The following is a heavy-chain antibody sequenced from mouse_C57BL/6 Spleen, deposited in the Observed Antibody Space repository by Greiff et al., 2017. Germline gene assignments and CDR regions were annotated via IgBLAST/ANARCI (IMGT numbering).Heavy chain of an antibody. CDR2: ICRGGST. CDR1: GFSLTSYG. CDR3: ARERVSTMVTTGYFDD. J-gene: IGHJ2*01. Sequence: VQLQQSGPGLVQPSPSLSITCTASGFSLTSYGVHWVRQSPGKGLEWLGVICRGGSTDYNAAFISRMSISKENSKSQVFFKMHSLQADDTAIYYCARERVSTMVTTGYFDDWGQGTTLTVAS. D-gene: IGHD2-2*01. V-gene: IGHV2-2*01.